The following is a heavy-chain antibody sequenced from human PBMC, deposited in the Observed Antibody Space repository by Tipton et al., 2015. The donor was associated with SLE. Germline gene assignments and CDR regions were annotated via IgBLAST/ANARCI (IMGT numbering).Heavy chain of an antibody. CDR1: GGSISSHY. V-gene: IGHV4-59*08. Sequence: TLSLTCTVSGGSISSHYWSWIRQPPGKGLEWIGYIYYSGSTNYNPSLKSRVTISVDTSKNQFSLKLSSVTAADTAVYYCARVPGEWEPNADAFDIWGQGTVVTVSS. J-gene: IGHJ3*02. D-gene: IGHD1-26*01. CDR2: IYYSGST. CDR3: ARVPGEWEPNADAFDI.